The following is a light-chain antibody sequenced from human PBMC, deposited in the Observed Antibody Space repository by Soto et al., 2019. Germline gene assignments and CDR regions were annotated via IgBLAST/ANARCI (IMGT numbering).Light chain of an antibody. J-gene: IGLJ2*01. Sequence: QSVLTQPASVSGSPGQSISISCTGTSSDIGGYNYVSWYQQHPGKAPKLIIFEVTNRPSGVSSRFSGSKSGNTASLTISGLQAEDEADYYCMSYTSSTTVVFGGGTQLTVL. CDR1: SSDIGGYNY. CDR3: MSYTSSTTVV. V-gene: IGLV2-14*01. CDR2: EVT.